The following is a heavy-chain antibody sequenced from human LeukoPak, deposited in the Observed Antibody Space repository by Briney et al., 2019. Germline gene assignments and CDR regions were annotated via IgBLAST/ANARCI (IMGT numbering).Heavy chain of an antibody. V-gene: IGHV3-7*03. CDR2: INHNGNVN. CDR1: GFTFSSYW. D-gene: IGHD3-16*01. CDR3: ARGGGLDV. J-gene: IGHJ6*02. Sequence: GGSLRLSCAASGFTFSSYWMNWARQAPGKGLEWVASINHNGNVNYYVDSVKGRFTISRGNAKNSLYLQMSNLRAEDTAVYFCARGGGLDVWGQGATVTVSS.